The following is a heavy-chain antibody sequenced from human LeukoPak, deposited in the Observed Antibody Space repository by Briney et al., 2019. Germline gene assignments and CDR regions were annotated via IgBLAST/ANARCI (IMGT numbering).Heavy chain of an antibody. V-gene: IGHV4-38-2*02. CDR3: ARAETYSSGWYDPFFDY. J-gene: IGHJ4*02. Sequence: PSETLSLTSTVSGYSISSGYYWGWIRQPPGKGLEWIGSIYHSGSSYYNPSLKSRVTISVDTSKNQFSLKLRSVTAADTAVYHCARAETYSSGWYDPFFDYWGQGTLVTVST. CDR1: GYSISSGYY. D-gene: IGHD6-19*01. CDR2: IYHSGSS.